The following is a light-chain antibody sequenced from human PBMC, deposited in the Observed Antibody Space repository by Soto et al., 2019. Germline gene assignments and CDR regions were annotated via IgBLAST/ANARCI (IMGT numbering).Light chain of an antibody. V-gene: IGLV4-69*01. CDR3: QTWGTGIRV. Sequence: QLVLTQSPSASASLGASVKLTCTLDSGHSSYAIAWHQQQPEKGPRFLMKANSDGSHNKGDGIPDRFSGSSSGAERYLTISSLQSEDEADYYCQTWGTGIRVFGGGTKLTVL. CDR1: SGHSSYA. J-gene: IGLJ3*02. CDR2: ANSDGSH.